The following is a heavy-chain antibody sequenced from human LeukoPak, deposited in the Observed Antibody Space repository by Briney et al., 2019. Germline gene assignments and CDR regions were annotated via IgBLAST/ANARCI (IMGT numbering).Heavy chain of an antibody. CDR3: ARSLRGYSYGFLV. D-gene: IGHD5-18*01. V-gene: IGHV1-69*13. CDR2: IIPIFGTA. CDR1: GGTFSSYA. Sequence: GASVKVSCKASGGTFSSYAISWVRQAPGQGLEWMGGIIPIFGTANYAQKFQGRVTITADESTSTAYMELSSLRSEDTVVYYCARSLRGYSYGFLVWGQGTLVTVSS. J-gene: IGHJ4*02.